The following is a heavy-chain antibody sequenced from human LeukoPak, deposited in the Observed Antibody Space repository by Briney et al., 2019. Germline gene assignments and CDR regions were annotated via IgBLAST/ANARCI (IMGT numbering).Heavy chain of an antibody. D-gene: IGHD6-13*01. CDR3: AKEVAAAATYYFDY. J-gene: IGHJ4*02. CDR1: GFTFSSYA. V-gene: IGHV3-23*01. Sequence: PGGSLRLSCAASGFTFSSYAMNWVRQAPGKGLEWFSGISGSGGSTYYADSVKGRFTISRDNSKNALYLQMNSLRAEDTAVYYCAKEVAAAATYYFDYWGQGTLVTVSS. CDR2: ISGSGGST.